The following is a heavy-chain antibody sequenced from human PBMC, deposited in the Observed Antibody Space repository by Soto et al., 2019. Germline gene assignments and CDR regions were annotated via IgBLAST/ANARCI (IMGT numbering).Heavy chain of an antibody. CDR2: IYWDDDK. CDR3: AHMRVTLIVGAGHFHH. D-gene: IGHD1-26*01. Sequence: QITLKESGPTLVKPSQTLTLTCTFSGFSLSTSGVGVGWIRQPPGKALEWLALIYWDDDKRYSPSLKSRLTITRDTSKNQVVLTLTNVDPVDTATDYCAHMRVTLIVGAGHFHHWGQGTLVTVSS. J-gene: IGHJ1*01. V-gene: IGHV2-5*02. CDR1: GFSLSTSGVG.